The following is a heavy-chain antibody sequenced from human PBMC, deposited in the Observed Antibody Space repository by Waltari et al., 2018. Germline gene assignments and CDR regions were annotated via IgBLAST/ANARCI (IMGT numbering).Heavy chain of an antibody. CDR3: AKGHMGLLYAFDI. CDR1: GFTFSSYG. CDR2: IWYDGSNK. Sequence: QVQLVESGGGVVQPGRSLRLSCAASGFTFSSYGMHWVRQAPGKGLEWVAVIWYDGSNKYYADSVKGRFTISRDNSKNTLYLQMNSLRAEDTAVYYCAKGHMGLLYAFDIWGQGTMVIVSS. V-gene: IGHV3-33*06. J-gene: IGHJ3*02.